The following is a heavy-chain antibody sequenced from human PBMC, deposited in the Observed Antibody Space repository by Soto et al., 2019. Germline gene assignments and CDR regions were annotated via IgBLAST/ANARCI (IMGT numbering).Heavy chain of an antibody. Sequence: QVQLVQSGAELKKTGSSVKVSCRASGDTFSSYVVNWVRQAPGRGLEWMGRIITVLGTTDYAQNFKGRVTITAVKSTKAVYRELSSLRSEDTAVYYCARRRYCGYDCYHKHYYGMDVWGQGTTVTVAS. CDR2: IITVLGTT. CDR3: ARRRYCGYDCYHKHYYGMDV. D-gene: IGHD2-21*01. CDR1: GDTFSSYV. V-gene: IGHV1-69*08. J-gene: IGHJ6*02.